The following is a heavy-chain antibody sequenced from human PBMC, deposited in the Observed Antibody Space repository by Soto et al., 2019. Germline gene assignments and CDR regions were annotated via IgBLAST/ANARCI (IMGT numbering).Heavy chain of an antibody. V-gene: IGHV3-30-3*01. D-gene: IGHD3-3*01. CDR1: GFTFSSYA. CDR2: ISYDGSNK. CDR3: ASSRDDFWSGYYKY. J-gene: IGHJ4*02. Sequence: QVQLVESGGGVVQPGRSLRLSCAASGFTFSSYAMHWVRQAPGKGLEWVAVISYDGSNKYYADSVKGRFTISRDNSKNTLYLQINSLRAEDTAVYYCASSRDDFWSGYYKYWGQGTLVTVSS.